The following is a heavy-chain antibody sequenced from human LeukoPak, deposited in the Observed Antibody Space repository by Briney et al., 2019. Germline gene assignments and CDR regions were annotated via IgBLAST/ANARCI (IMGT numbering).Heavy chain of an antibody. V-gene: IGHV4-30-4*08. CDR3: ARRIAAAGSWVMKNWFDP. CDR2: IYYSGST. J-gene: IGHJ5*02. CDR1: GGSISSGDYY. D-gene: IGHD6-13*01. Sequence: PSETLSLTCTVSGGSISSGDYYWSWIRQPPGKGLEWIGYIYYSGSTNYNPSLKRRVTISVDTSKNQFSLKLSSVTAADTAVYYCARRIAAAGSWVMKNWFDPLGQGTLVTGSS.